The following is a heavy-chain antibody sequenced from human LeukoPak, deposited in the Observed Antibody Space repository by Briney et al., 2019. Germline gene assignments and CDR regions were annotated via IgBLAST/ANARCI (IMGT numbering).Heavy chain of an antibody. CDR2: INHSGST. J-gene: IGHJ5*02. CDR1: GGSFSGYY. CDR3: ARRSYYDSKGWFDP. Sequence: SETLSLTCAVYGGSFSGYYWSWIRQPPGKGLEWIGEINHSGSTNYNPSLKSRVTISVDTSKNHFSLKMSSVTAADTAVYYCARRSYYDSKGWFDPWGQGTLVTVSS. D-gene: IGHD3-22*01. V-gene: IGHV4-34*01.